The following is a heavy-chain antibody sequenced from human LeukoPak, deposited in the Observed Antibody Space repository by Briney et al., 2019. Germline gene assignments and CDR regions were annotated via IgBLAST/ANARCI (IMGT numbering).Heavy chain of an antibody. J-gene: IGHJ3*02. V-gene: IGHV1-69*05. Sequence: ASVKVSCKASGYTFTGYYMHWVRQAPGQGLEWMGGIIPIFGTANYAQKFQGRVTITTDESTSTAYMELSSLRSEDTAVYYCARAGGEFLEGGDAFDIWGQGTMVTVSS. D-gene: IGHD1-1*01. CDR1: GYTFTGYY. CDR2: IIPIFGTA. CDR3: ARAGGEFLEGGDAFDI.